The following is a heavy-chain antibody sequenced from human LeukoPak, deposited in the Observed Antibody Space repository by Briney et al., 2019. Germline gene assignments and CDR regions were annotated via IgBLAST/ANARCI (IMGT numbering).Heavy chain of an antibody. Sequence: GGSLRLPCAASGFTFSSYAMHWVRQAPGKGLEWVAVISYDGSNKYYADSVKGRFTISRDNSKNKLYLQMNSLRAEDTAVYYCARGTTVVIDYWGQGTLGTVSA. D-gene: IGHD4-23*01. CDR2: ISYDGSNK. CDR3: ARGTTVVIDY. V-gene: IGHV3-30*04. CDR1: GFTFSSYA. J-gene: IGHJ4*02.